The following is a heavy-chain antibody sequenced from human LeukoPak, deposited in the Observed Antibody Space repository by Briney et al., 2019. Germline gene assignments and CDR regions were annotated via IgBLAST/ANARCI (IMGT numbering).Heavy chain of an antibody. CDR3: ARDARYSGYDFHYFDY. J-gene: IGHJ4*02. V-gene: IGHV3-7*01. CDR1: GFTFSSYW. CDR2: IKQDGSEK. Sequence: GGSLRLSCAASGFTFSSYWMSWVRQAPGKGLEWVANIKQDGSEKYYVDSVKGRFTISRDNAKNSLYLQMNSLRAEDTAVYYCARDARYSGYDFHYFDYWGQGTLVTVSS. D-gene: IGHD5-12*01.